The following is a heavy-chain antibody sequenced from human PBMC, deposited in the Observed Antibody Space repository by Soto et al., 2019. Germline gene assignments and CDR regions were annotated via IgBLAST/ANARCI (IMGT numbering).Heavy chain of an antibody. CDR1: GFIFSRHW. Sequence: AQLVESGGDLVRPGGSLRLSCAASGFIFSRHWMTWVRQAPGKGLEWVANIKHDGTETYLVDSVRGRLTISRDNAKNSVYLQMNSLRVEDTAVYYCARYSGWFIDYWGQGTLVTVSS. D-gene: IGHD1-26*01. V-gene: IGHV3-7*05. CDR2: IKHDGTET. J-gene: IGHJ4*02. CDR3: ARYSGWFIDY.